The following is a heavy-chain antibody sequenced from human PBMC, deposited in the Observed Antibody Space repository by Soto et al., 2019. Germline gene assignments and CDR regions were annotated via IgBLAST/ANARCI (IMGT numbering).Heavy chain of an antibody. Sequence: EVQLVESGGGLVQPGGSLRLSCAASGFTLSSYDIHWVRQATGEGLAWVSGIGSGGDTHYADSVKGRFIISREDGKNSLYLKMNTLRVGDTAVYYCTRKTPPTGMEVWGQGATVSVSS. CDR1: GFTLSSYD. J-gene: IGHJ6*02. CDR3: TRKTPPTGMEV. V-gene: IGHV3-13*01. CDR2: IGSGGDT. D-gene: IGHD3-9*01.